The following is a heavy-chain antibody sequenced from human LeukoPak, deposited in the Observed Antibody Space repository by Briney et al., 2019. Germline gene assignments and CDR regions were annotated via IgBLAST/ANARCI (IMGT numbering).Heavy chain of an antibody. D-gene: IGHD3-3*01. V-gene: IGHV4-4*07. J-gene: IGHJ3*02. CDR3: ARRSGITIFGVVISSHAFDI. Sequence: SETLSLTCTVSGGSISSYYWSWIRQPAGKGLEWIGRINTSGSTNSNPSLKSRVTMSVDTSKNQFSLKLSSVTAADTAVYYCARRSGITIFGVVISSHAFDIWGQGTMVTVSS. CDR2: INTSGST. CDR1: GGSISSYY.